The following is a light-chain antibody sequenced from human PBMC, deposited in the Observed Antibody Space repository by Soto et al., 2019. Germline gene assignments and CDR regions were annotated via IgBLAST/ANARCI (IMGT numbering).Light chain of an antibody. V-gene: IGLV1-51*01. CDR1: SSNIGNNY. CDR2: DND. CDR3: GTWHSSLSGGAV. Sequence: QSVLTQPPSVSAAPGQKVTISCSGSSSNIGNNYVSWYQQLPGTAPKLLIYDNDKRPSGIPDRFSGSKSGTSATLGITGLQTGDEADYYCGTWHSSLSGGAVFGGGTKVTVL. J-gene: IGLJ3*02.